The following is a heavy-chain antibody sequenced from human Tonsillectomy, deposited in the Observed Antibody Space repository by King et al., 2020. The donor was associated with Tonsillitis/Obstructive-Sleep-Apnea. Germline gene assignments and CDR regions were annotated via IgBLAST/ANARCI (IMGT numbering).Heavy chain of an antibody. CDR2: INHSGRT. J-gene: IGHJ4*02. V-gene: IGHV4-34*01. CDR1: GGSFSGYY. CDR3: ARGRYLTVPIWGY. Sequence: VQLQQWGAGLLKPSETLSLTCAVYGGSFSGYYWSWIRQPPGKGLEWIGEINHSGRTNYNPSLKSRVTISVDTSKNQFSLKLSSVTAADTAVYFCARGRYLTVPIWGYWGRGTLVTVSS. D-gene: IGHD3-16*01.